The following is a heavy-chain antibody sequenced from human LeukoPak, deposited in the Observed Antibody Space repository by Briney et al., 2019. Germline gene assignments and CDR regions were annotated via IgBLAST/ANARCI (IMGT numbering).Heavy chain of an antibody. Sequence: SETLSLTCTVSGGSISSYYWSWIRQPAGKGLEWIGRIYTSGSTNYNPSLKSRVTISVDTSKNQFSLKLSSVTAADTAVYYCARGRSGYYYSLFDYWGQGTLVTVSS. CDR2: IYTSGST. D-gene: IGHD3-22*01. CDR3: ARGRSGYYYSLFDY. CDR1: GGSISSYY. V-gene: IGHV4-4*07. J-gene: IGHJ4*02.